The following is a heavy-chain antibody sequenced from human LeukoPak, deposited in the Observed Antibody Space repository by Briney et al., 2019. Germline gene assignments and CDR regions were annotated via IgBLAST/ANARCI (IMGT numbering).Heavy chain of an antibody. D-gene: IGHD2-8*01. CDR1: GGTFSSYA. Sequence: ASVKVSCKASGGTFSSYAISWVRQAPGQGLEWMGGIIPILGTANYAQKFQGRVTITAGESTSTAYMELSSLRSEDTAVYYCAKDRSCINDVCHGDFDYWGQGTLVTVSS. CDR3: AKDRSCINDVCHGDFDY. V-gene: IGHV1-69*01. J-gene: IGHJ4*02. CDR2: IIPILGTA.